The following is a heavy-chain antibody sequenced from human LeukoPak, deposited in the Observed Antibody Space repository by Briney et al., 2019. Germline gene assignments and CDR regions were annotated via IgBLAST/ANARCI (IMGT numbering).Heavy chain of an antibody. V-gene: IGHV3-9*01. CDR1: GFTFDDYA. J-gene: IGHJ4*02. CDR2: ISWNSGSI. Sequence: GRSLRLSCAASGFTFDDYAMHWVRQAPGKGLEWVSGISWNSGSIGYADSVKGRFTISRDNAKNSLYLQMNSLRAEDTALYYCAKEGLGYLNYWGQGTLVTVSS. CDR3: AKEGLGYLNY. D-gene: IGHD1-1*01.